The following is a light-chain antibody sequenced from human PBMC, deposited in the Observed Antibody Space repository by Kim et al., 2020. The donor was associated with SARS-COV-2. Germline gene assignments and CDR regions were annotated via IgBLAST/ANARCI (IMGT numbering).Light chain of an antibody. CDR1: SSNIGRNH. V-gene: IGLV1-51*01. J-gene: IGLJ2*01. CDR3: GTWDNSLSGAV. Sequence: GQKVTISFSGSSSNIGRNHVSWYQQFPGTAPKLLIYDTDKRPSAIPDRFSGSKSGTSATLGIAGLQTGDEADYYCGTWDNSLSGAVFGGGTQLTVL. CDR2: DTD.